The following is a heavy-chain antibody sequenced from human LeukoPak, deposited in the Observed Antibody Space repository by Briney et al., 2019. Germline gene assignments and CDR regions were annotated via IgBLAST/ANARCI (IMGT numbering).Heavy chain of an antibody. J-gene: IGHJ3*01. CDR2: IGHNSRDT. V-gene: IGHV1-2*02. CDR3: GRDESRSWDNALDV. CDR1: GYTFTHHH. D-gene: IGHD1-26*01. Sequence: VSVKVSRKDSGYTFTHHHMHWLRPAPGQGLEWVGLIGHNSRDTNYAQKVQGRVTITRDTSISTAHMELTILMSDDTAVYYCGRDESRSWDNALDVWGQGTKVIVS.